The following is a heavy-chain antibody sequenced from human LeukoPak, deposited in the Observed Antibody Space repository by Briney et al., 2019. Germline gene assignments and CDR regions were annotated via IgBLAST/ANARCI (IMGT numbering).Heavy chain of an antibody. CDR1: GFDFRIYW. D-gene: IGHD3-22*01. J-gene: IGHJ4*02. CDR3: TRDAQTCHSSGCWKPSDF. V-gene: IGHV3-74*01. Sequence: GGSLRLSCAASGFDFRIYWMHWVRQAPGKGLVWVSSINSDGSGTYADSVKGRFTISRDNANNMFYLQMNSLRADDTAVYYCTRDAQTCHSSGCWKPSDFWGQGALVTVSS. CDR2: INSDGSGT.